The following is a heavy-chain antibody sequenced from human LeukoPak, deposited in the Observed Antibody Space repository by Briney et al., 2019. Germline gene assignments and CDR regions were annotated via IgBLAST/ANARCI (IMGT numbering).Heavy chain of an antibody. V-gene: IGHV4-59*11. CDR3: ARDHLPAAAPGYYMDV. D-gene: IGHD6-13*01. J-gene: IGHJ6*03. CDR1: GGSISSHF. CDR2: IYNSGIT. Sequence: SETLSLTCTVPGGSISSHFWSWIRQLPGKGLEWIGYIYNSGITNYNPSLKSRVTMSVDTSKNQFSLMLRSVSAADTAVYYCARDHLPAAAPGYYMDVWGKGTTVTVSS.